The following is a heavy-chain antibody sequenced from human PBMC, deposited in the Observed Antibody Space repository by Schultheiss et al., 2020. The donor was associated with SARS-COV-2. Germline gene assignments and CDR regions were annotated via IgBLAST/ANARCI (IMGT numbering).Heavy chain of an antibody. D-gene: IGHD3-16*02. CDR1: GFTFSSYW. J-gene: IGHJ3*02. CDR3: AIYDYIWGSYRSSAFDN. V-gene: IGHV3-7*01. CDR2: IKQDGSEK. Sequence: GESLKISCAASGFTFSSYWMSWVRQAPGKGLEWVANIKQDGSEKYYVDSVKGRFTISRDNAKNSLYLQMNSLRAEDTAVYYCAIYDYIWGSYRSSAFDNWGQGTMVTVSS.